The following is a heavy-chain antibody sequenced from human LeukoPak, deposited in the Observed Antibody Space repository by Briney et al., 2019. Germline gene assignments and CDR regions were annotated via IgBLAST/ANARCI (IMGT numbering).Heavy chain of an antibody. J-gene: IGHJ5*02. CDR1: DYLFTSFG. Sequence: GASVKVSCTAADYLFTSFGISWVRQSPGHGREWLGWTSAYNGNTNYAQKLQGRVTMTTDTSTSTAYMELRSLRSDDTAVYYCARDLGSSATSTNWFDPWGQGTLVTVSS. CDR2: TSAYNGNT. D-gene: IGHD6-6*01. V-gene: IGHV1-18*01. CDR3: ARDLGSSATSTNWFDP.